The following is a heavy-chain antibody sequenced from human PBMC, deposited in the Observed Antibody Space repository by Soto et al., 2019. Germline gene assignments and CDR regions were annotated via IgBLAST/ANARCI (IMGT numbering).Heavy chain of an antibody. J-gene: IGHJ4*02. CDR2: ISGDGTTI. CDR1: GFRFSDHY. V-gene: IGHV3-11*01. CDR3: ASDPYYYASGF. Sequence: QVQLVESGGGLVEPGGSLRLSCAASGFRFSDHYMTWIRQAPGKGLEWVSKISGDGTTIYYADSVKGRFTVSRDNAKNSVYLQMNSRRAEDTAVYYCASDPYYYASGFWGQGTLVTVSS. D-gene: IGHD3-10*01.